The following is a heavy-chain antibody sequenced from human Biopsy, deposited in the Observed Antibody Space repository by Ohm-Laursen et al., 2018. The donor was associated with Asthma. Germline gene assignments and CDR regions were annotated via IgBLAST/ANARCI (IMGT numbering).Heavy chain of an antibody. V-gene: IGHV4-34*01. Sequence: SDTLSLTWRIYGLSVRGYYWTWIRQPPGKGLEWIGESDHRGITNTDPTLKSRVTISKDTSAYDFSLKLRSVTAADTAVYYCAGGPEWSGLDVWGQGTTVTVSS. D-gene: IGHD3-3*01. CDR1: GLSVRGYY. CDR2: SDHRGIT. CDR3: AGGPEWSGLDV. J-gene: IGHJ6*02.